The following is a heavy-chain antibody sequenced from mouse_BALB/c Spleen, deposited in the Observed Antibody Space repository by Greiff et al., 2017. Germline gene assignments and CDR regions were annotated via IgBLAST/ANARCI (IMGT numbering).Heavy chain of an antibody. CDR3: ARSDYYDAMDY. Sequence: QVQLQQSGAELVRPGVSVKISCKGSGYTFTDYAMHWVKQSHAKSLEWIGVISTYYGDASYNQKFKGKATMTVDKSSSTAYMELARLTSEDSAIYYCARSDYYDAMDYWGQGTSVTVSS. CDR1: GYTFTDYA. V-gene: IGHV1S137*01. CDR2: ISTYYGDA. J-gene: IGHJ4*01. D-gene: IGHD2-4*01.